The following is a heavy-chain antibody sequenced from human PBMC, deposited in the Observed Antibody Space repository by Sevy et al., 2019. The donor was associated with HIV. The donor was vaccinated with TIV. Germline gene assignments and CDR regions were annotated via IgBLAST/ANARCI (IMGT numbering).Heavy chain of an antibody. Sequence: GGSLRLSCAASGFTFSSYGMHWVRQAPGKGLEWVAVISYDGSNKYYADSVKGRFTISRDNSKNTRYLQMNSLRAEDTAVYYCAKVRSPQAYYDFWSGSALGPHNSYYYYGMDVWGQGTTVTVSS. D-gene: IGHD3-3*01. CDR1: GFTFSSYG. CDR3: AKVRSPQAYYDFWSGSALGPHNSYYYYGMDV. CDR2: ISYDGSNK. J-gene: IGHJ6*02. V-gene: IGHV3-30*18.